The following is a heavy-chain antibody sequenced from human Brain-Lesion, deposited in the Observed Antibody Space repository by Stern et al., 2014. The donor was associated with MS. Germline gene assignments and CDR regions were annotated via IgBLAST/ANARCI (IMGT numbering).Heavy chain of an antibody. Sequence: DQLVQSGAEVKKPGESLKISCKGSGYRFDNYWIGWVRQKPGKGLEWMGLIYTADSDTRYSPSLQGQVTISADKSISTVYLQWSSLKASDTAMYYCARTYSSGWYGGHAFDIWGQGTMVTVSS. J-gene: IGHJ3*02. CDR1: GYRFDNYW. CDR3: ARTYSSGWYGGHAFDI. CDR2: IYTADSDT. D-gene: IGHD6-19*01. V-gene: IGHV5-51*01.